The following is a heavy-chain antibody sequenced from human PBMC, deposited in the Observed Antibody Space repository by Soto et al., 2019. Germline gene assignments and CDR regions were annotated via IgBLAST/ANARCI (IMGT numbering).Heavy chain of an antibody. D-gene: IGHD6-13*01. Sequence: SETLSLTCTVSGGSISSGDYYWSWIRQPPGKGLEWIGYIYYSGSTYYNPSLKSRVTISVDTSKNQFSLKLSSVTAADTAVYYCARDRGSSSWYERGYFDYWGQGTLVTVSS. V-gene: IGHV4-30-4*01. CDR1: GGSISSGDYY. CDR2: IYYSGST. J-gene: IGHJ4*02. CDR3: ARDRGSSSWYERGYFDY.